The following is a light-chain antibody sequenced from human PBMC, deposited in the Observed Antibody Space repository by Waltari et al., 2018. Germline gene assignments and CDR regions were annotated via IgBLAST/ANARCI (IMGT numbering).Light chain of an antibody. CDR3: QQYGSSILYT. V-gene: IGKV3-20*01. Sequence: VLTQSPGTLSLYPGERATLSCRASQRLSKNYLAWYQQKPVQAPRLLIYGASNRAAGIPERFTGSGSGTDFTLTISRLEPEDFAVYYCQQYGSSILYTFGQGTKLELK. J-gene: IGKJ2*01. CDR2: GAS. CDR1: QRLSKNY.